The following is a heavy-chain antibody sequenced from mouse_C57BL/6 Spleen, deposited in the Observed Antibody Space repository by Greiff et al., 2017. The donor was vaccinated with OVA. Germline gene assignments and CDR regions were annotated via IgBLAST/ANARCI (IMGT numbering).Heavy chain of an antibody. Sequence: QVQLQQPGAELVRPGASVKLSCKASGYTFTSYWMHWVKQRPKQGLEWIGNIDPSDSETHYNQKFKDTATLTVEKYSSTDYMQLSSLTSEDSAIYICARYYSNHLRYFDVWGTGTTVTVSS. V-gene: IGHV1-52*01. CDR2: IDPSDSET. D-gene: IGHD2-5*01. CDR3: ARYYSNHLRYFDV. CDR1: GYTFTSYW. J-gene: IGHJ1*03.